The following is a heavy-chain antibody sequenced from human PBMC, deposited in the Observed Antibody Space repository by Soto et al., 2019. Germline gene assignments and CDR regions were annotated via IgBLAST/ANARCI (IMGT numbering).Heavy chain of an antibody. CDR3: ARGVVVPAAISFDY. CDR1: GYTFTGYY. D-gene: IGHD2-2*01. V-gene: IGHV1-2*02. Sequence: QVQLVQSGAEVKKPGASVKVSCKASGYTFTGYYMHWVRQAPGQGLEWMGWINPNSGGTNYAQKCQGRVTMTRDTSISTAYMELSRLRSDDTAVYYCARGVVVPAAISFDYWGQGTLVTVSS. CDR2: INPNSGGT. J-gene: IGHJ4*02.